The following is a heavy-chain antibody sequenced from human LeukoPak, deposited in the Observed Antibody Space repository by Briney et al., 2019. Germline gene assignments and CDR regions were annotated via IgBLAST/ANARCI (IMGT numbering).Heavy chain of an antibody. D-gene: IGHD3-3*01. CDR2: IYHSGST. J-gene: IGHJ4*02. CDR1: GGSISSSNW. V-gene: IGHV4-4*02. CDR3: ARKEWVPYYFDY. Sequence: PSGTLSLTCAVSGGSISSSNWWSWVRQPPGKGLEWIGEIYHSGSTNYNPSPKSRVTISVDKSKNQFSLKLSSVTAADTAVYHCARKEWVPYYFDYWGQGALVTVSS.